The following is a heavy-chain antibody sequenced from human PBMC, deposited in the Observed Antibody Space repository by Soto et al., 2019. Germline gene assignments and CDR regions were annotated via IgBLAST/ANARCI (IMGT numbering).Heavy chain of an antibody. J-gene: IGHJ4*02. D-gene: IGHD1-26*01. CDR1: GGSISSYY. CDR2: IYYSGST. Sequence: PSETLSLTCTVSGGSISSYYWSWIRQPPGKGLEWIGYIYYSGSTNYNPSLKSRVTISVDTSKNQFSLKLSSVTAADTAVYYCARVAVGATHFDYWGLGALVTVSS. V-gene: IGHV4-59*08. CDR3: ARVAVGATHFDY.